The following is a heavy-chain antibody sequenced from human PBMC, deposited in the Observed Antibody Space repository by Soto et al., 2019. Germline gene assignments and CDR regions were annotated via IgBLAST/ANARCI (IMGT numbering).Heavy chain of an antibody. V-gene: IGHV4-4*07. J-gene: IGHJ3*02. CDR2: IHTSGST. D-gene: IGHD5-18*01. CDR1: GGSISSYY. Sequence: KTSETLSLTCTVSGGSISSYYWSWIRQPAGKGLEWIGRIHTSGSTNYNPSLKSRVTMSVDTSKNQFSLKLSSVTAADTAVYYCEGIRIQLWLRKGDAFDIWGQGTMVTVSS. CDR3: EGIRIQLWLRKGDAFDI.